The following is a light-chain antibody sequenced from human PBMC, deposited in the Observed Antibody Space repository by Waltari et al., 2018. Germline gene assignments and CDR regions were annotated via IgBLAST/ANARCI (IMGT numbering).Light chain of an antibody. CDR1: QSVYSD. V-gene: IGKV3-15*01. CDR3: QQYISCPRT. J-gene: IGKJ2*01. Sequence: ETVMTQSPATLSVSPGEIATLSCGASQSVYSDLAWYQQKPGQAPRLLIFGASTRATGIPARFSGSGSGTEFTLTISSLQSEDSAVYYCQQYISCPRTFGQGTKLEI. CDR2: GAS.